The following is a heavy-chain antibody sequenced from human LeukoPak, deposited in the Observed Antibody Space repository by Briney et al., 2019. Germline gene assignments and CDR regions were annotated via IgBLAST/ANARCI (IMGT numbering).Heavy chain of an antibody. CDR1: DGSITSSGYF. D-gene: IGHD3-10*01. CDR3: ARRTGTHLPNWFDP. V-gene: IGHV4-39*01. Sequence: SETLSPTCTVSDGSITSSGYFWGWIRQSPGKGLEWIGSIHSSGSTYYKPSLKSRITISVDTSKNLFSLKLSSVTAADTAVYYCARRTGTHLPNWFDPWGQGTLVTVSS. J-gene: IGHJ5*02. CDR2: IHSSGST.